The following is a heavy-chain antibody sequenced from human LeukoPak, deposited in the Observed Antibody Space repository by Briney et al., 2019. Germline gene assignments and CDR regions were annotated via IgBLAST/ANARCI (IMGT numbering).Heavy chain of an antibody. CDR3: ARDFRTYYYGSGSDSFGY. V-gene: IGHV1-8*03. D-gene: IGHD3-10*01. CDR2: MNPNSGNT. CDR1: GYTLTELS. J-gene: IGHJ4*02. Sequence: ASVKVSCKVSGYTLTELSMHWVRQAPGKGLEWMGWMNPNSGNTGYAQKFQGRVTITRNTFISTAYMELSSLRSEDTAVYYCARDFRTYYYGSGSDSFGYWGQGTLVTVSS.